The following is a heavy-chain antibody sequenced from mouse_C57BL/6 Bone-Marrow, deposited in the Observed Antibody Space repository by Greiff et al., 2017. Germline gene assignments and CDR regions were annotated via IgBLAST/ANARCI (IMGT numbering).Heavy chain of an antibody. CDR3: ARSALAWFAY. CDR1: GYTFTSYW. V-gene: IGHV1-7*01. Sequence: QVQLQQSGAELAKPGASVKLSCKASGYTFTSYWMHWVKQRPGQGLEWIGYINPSSGYTKYNQKFKDKATVTADKSSSTAYMQLSSLTYEDSAVYYCARSALAWFAYWGQGTLVTVSA. D-gene: IGHD6-1*01. J-gene: IGHJ3*01. CDR2: INPSSGYT.